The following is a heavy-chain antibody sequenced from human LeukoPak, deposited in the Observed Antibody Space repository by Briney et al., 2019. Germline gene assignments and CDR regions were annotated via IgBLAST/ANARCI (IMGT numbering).Heavy chain of an antibody. D-gene: IGHD4-17*01. CDR3: ARRYGDGFDY. CDR1: GYSISSGYY. CDR2: IYYSGST. J-gene: IGHJ4*02. Sequence: PSETLSLTCTVSGYSISSGYYWGWIRQPPGKGLEWIGSIYYSGSTYYNPSLKSRVTISVDTSKNQFPLKLSSVTAADTAVYYCARRYGDGFDYWGQGTLVTVSS. V-gene: IGHV4-38-2*02.